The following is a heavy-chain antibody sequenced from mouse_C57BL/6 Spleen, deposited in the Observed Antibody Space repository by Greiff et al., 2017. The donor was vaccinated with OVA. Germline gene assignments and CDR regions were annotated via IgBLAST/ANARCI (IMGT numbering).Heavy chain of an antibody. CDR3: AREDGNHPYGYFDV. V-gene: IGHV1-81*01. CDR2: IYPRSGNT. Sequence: QVQLQQSGAELARPGASVKLSCKASGYTFTSYGISWVKQRTGQGLEWIGEIYPRSGNTYYNEKFKGKATLTADKSSSTAYMELRSLTSEDSAVYFCAREDGNHPYGYFDVWGTGTTVTVSS. J-gene: IGHJ1*03. D-gene: IGHD2-1*01. CDR1: GYTFTSYG.